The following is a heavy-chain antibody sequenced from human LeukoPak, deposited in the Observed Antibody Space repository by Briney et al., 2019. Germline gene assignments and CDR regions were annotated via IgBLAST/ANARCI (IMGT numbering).Heavy chain of an antibody. Sequence: ASVKVSCKVSGYTFTDYYMHWVQQAPGKGLEWMGLVDPEDGETIYAEKFQGRVTITADTSTDTAYMELSSLRSEDTAVYYCARDAGRYGSVPQRNWGQGTLVTVSS. V-gene: IGHV1-69-2*01. CDR3: ARDAGRYGSVPQRN. D-gene: IGHD3-10*01. CDR1: GYTFTDYY. CDR2: VDPEDGET. J-gene: IGHJ4*02.